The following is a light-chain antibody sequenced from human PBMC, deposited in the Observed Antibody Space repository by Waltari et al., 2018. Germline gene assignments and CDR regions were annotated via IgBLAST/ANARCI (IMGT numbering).Light chain of an antibody. Sequence: DIAMTPFPDSLAVSLGERATINCKSTQTLLYSSNNKNYLAWYQQKPGQPPKLLIYWASARESGVPDRFSGSGSGTDFTLTISSLQAEDVAVYYCQQYYSTPPTFGQGTRLEIK. J-gene: IGKJ5*01. CDR3: QQYYSTPPT. V-gene: IGKV4-1*01. CDR1: QTLLYSSNNKNY. CDR2: WAS.